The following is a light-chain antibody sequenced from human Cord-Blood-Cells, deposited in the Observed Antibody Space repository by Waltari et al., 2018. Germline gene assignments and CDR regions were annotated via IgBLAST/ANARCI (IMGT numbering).Light chain of an antibody. Sequence: QSALTQPASVSGSPGQSITISCTGTSSDVGVYNYVSWYQQHPGKAPKLMICEVSNRPSGVSNRFSGSKSGNTASLTISGLQAEDEADYYCSSYTSSSTYVFGTGTKVTVL. CDR2: EVS. CDR1: SSDVGVYNY. V-gene: IGLV2-14*01. J-gene: IGLJ1*01. CDR3: SSYTSSSTYV.